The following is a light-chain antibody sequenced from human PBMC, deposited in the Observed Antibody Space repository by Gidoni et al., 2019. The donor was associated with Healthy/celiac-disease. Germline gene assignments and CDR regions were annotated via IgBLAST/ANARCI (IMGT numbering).Light chain of an antibody. J-gene: IGKJ1*01. CDR2: AAS. V-gene: IGKV1-39*01. CDR3: QQSYSTPRG. Sequence: DIQMTQSPSSLSASVGDRVTITCRASQSISSYLTWYQQKPGNAPKLLIYAASSLQSGVPSRFSGSGSGTDFTLTISSLQPEDFATYYCQQSYSTPRGFGQXTKVEIK. CDR1: QSISSY.